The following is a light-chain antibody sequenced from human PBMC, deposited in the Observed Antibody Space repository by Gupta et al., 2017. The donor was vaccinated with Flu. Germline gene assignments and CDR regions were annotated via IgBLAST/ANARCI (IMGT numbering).Light chain of an antibody. CDR1: QNIGTG. V-gene: IGKV1-5*03. Sequence: DIQMTQSPSTLSASVGDRVTITCRASQNIGTGLAWYQQKPGKAPKLLIYMASNLESGVPSRFSGSGSWTEFTLTISSLQPDDFATYYCQEYITWWTFGQGTTVEIK. CDR3: QEYITWWT. CDR2: MAS. J-gene: IGKJ1*01.